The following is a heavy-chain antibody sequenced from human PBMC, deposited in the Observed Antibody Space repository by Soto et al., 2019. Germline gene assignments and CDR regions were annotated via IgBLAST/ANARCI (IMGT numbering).Heavy chain of an antibody. CDR3: ARDYEGY. CDR1: GFTFSLYW. J-gene: IGHJ4*02. CDR2: IKEDGSVK. D-gene: IGHD5-12*01. V-gene: IGHV3-7*01. Sequence: VQLVESGGGLVQPGESLRLSCVASGFTFSLYWMSWVRQAPGRGPEWVASIKEDGSVKQYVDSVKGRFTISRDNSKNSLYLQMSSLRVEDTAVYYCARDYEGYWGQGTLVTVSS.